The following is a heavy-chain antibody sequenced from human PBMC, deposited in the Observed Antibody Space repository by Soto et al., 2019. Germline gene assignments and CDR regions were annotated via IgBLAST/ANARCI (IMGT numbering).Heavy chain of an antibody. J-gene: IGHJ5*02. CDR2: IIPIFGTA. CDR3: ARDRELVGGNWFDP. D-gene: IGHD6-6*01. V-gene: IGHV1-69*13. Sequence: ASVKVSCKASGGTFSSYAISWVRQAPGQGLEWMGGIIPIFGTANYAQKFQGRVTITADESTSTAYMELSSLRSEDTAVYYCARDRELVGGNWFDPWGQGTLVTVSS. CDR1: GGTFSSYA.